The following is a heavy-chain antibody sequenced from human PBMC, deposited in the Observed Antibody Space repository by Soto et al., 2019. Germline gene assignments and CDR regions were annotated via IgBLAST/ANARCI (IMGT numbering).Heavy chain of an antibody. Sequence: QVQLVQSGAEVKKPGSSVKVSCKASGGTFRSNGISWVRQAPGQGLEWLGGIIPIVHTASYAQTFRGRVTITADESTTTAYMEPSSLRSEDTAVYYCAMITMIHSFDPWGQGTLVTVSS. V-gene: IGHV1-69*01. CDR3: AMITMIHSFDP. J-gene: IGHJ5*02. CDR2: IIPIVHTA. CDR1: GGTFRSNG. D-gene: IGHD3-22*01.